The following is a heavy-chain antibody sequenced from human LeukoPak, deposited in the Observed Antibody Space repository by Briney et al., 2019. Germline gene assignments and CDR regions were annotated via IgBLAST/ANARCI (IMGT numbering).Heavy chain of an antibody. V-gene: IGHV1-18*01. Sequence: ASVKVSCKASGYSFTSYGISWVRQAPGQGLEWVGWISAYNGNTNYAQKLQGRVTMTTDTSTSTAYMELRSLRSDDTAVYYCARELLYCSSTSCPAAYWGQGTLVTVSS. CDR1: GYSFTSYG. J-gene: IGHJ4*02. CDR2: ISAYNGNT. CDR3: ARELLYCSSTSCPAAY. D-gene: IGHD2-2*01.